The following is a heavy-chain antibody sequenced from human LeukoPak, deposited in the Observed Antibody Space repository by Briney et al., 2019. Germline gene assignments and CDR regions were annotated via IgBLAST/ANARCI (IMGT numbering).Heavy chain of an antibody. CDR1: GGSISSYY. CDR2: IYYSGST. Sequence: SETLSLTCTVSGGSISSYYWSWIRQPPGKGLEWIGYIYYSGSTNYNPSLKSRVTISVDTSKNQFSLKLSSVTAADTAVYYCARDLRVGYCSSTSCYSAFDIWGQGTMVTVSS. D-gene: IGHD2-2*01. J-gene: IGHJ3*02. V-gene: IGHV4-59*12. CDR3: ARDLRVGYCSSTSCYSAFDI.